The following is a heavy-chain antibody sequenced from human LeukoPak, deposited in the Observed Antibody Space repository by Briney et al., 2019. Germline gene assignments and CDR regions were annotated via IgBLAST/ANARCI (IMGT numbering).Heavy chain of an antibody. J-gene: IGHJ5*02. CDR1: GYTFTSYA. CDR2: INTNTGNP. Sequence: AASVKVSCKASGYTFTSYAMNWVRQAPGQGLEWMGWINTNTGNPTYAQGFTGRFVFSLDTSVSTAYLQISSLKAEDTAVYYCARDSSGWYGWAWFDPWGQGTLVTVSS. CDR3: ARDSSGWYGWAWFDP. V-gene: IGHV7-4-1*02. D-gene: IGHD6-19*01.